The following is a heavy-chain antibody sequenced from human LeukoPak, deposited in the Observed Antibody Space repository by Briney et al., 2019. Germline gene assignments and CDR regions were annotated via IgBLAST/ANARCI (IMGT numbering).Heavy chain of an antibody. V-gene: IGHV3-9*01. CDR2: ISWNSGSI. Sequence: PGGSLRLSCAASGFTFDDYAMHWVRQAPGKGLEWVSGISWNSGSIGYADSVKGRFTISRDNAKNSLYLQMNSLRAEDTAVYYCAREGYDFWSGRGYYMDVWGKGTTVTVSS. J-gene: IGHJ6*03. CDR3: AREGYDFWSGRGYYMDV. D-gene: IGHD3-3*01. CDR1: GFTFDDYA.